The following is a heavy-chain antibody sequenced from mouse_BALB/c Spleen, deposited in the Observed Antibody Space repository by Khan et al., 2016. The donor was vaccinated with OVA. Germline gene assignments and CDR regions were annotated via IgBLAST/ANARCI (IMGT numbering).Heavy chain of an antibody. J-gene: IGHJ2*01. V-gene: IGHV1-80*01. CDR3: ARNYGTLDY. CDR1: GYAFSSYW. CDR2: IYPGDGDT. D-gene: IGHD1-1*01. Sequence: QVQLKQSGAELVRPGSSVKLSCKASGYAFSSYWMNWVKQRPGQGLEWIGQIYPGDGDTNYNGKLKGKATLTADKSSSTAYMQLSSLTSEGSAIYFCARNYGTLDYWGQGTTLTVSS.